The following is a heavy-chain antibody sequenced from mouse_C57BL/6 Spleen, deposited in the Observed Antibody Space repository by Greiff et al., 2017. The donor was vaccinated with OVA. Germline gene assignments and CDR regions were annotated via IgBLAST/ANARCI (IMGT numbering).Heavy chain of an antibody. J-gene: IGHJ4*01. V-gene: IGHV5-16*01. Sequence: DVKLVESEGGLVQPGSSMKLSCTASGFTFSDYYMAWVRQVPEKGLEWVANINYDGSSTYYLDSLKSRFIISRDNAKNILYLQMSSLKSEDTATYYCAREVYGSIPYYAMDYWGQGTSVTVSS. D-gene: IGHD1-1*01. CDR2: INYDGSST. CDR3: AREVYGSIPYYAMDY. CDR1: GFTFSDYY.